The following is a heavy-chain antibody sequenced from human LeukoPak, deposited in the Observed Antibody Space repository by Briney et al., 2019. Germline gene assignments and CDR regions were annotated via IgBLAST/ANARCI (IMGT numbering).Heavy chain of an antibody. J-gene: IGHJ4*02. CDR2: ISYSGTT. CDR1: GASISSTSYY. Sequence: SETLSLTCSDSGASISSTSYYWGWIRRPPGKGLEWIGSISYSGTTFYSPSLESRVTISADTSKNQFSLKLSSVTAADTAVYYCAGAGSITGTTAWGQGTLVTVSS. D-gene: IGHD1-20*01. V-gene: IGHV4-39*07. CDR3: AGAGSITGTTA.